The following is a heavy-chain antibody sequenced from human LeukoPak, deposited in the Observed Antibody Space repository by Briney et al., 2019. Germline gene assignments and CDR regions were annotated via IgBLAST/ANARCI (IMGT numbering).Heavy chain of an antibody. CDR1: GFTFSSYA. Sequence: PGGSLRLSCAASGFTFSSYAMSWVRQAPGKGLEWVAVISYDITNKYYADSMKGRFTISRDNSKKTLHLQMNSLRPEDTAVYYCARGKEYSDSSGYYGASFDYWGQGTLVTVSS. D-gene: IGHD3-22*01. CDR2: ISYDITNK. V-gene: IGHV3-30-3*01. J-gene: IGHJ4*02. CDR3: ARGKEYSDSSGYYGASFDY.